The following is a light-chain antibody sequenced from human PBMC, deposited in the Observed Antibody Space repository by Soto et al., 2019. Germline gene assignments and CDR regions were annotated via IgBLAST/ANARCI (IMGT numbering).Light chain of an antibody. CDR2: DVT. V-gene: IGKV1-5*01. CDR3: QQYNTFWT. J-gene: IGKJ1*01. Sequence: DIQMTQSPSTLSASVGDRVTITCRASQTISTWLAWYQQKPGKAPKLLIYDVTSLESGVTSRFSGSGSGTEFTLTISSLQPDDFATNYCQQYNTFWTFGQGTKVYIK. CDR1: QTISTW.